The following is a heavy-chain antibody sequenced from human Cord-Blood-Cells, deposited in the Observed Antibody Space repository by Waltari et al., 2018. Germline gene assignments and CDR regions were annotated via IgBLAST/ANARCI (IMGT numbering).Heavy chain of an antibody. J-gene: IGHJ4*02. CDR1: GFTVSSNY. V-gene: IGHV3-53*01. CDR2: IYSGGST. Sequence: EVQLVESGGGLIQPGGSLRLSCAASGFTVSSNYMSWVRQAPGKGLEWVSVIYSGGSTYYADSVKGRFTISRDNSKNTLYLQMNSLRAEDTAVYYCAREGRSEGTLFDYWGQGTLVTVSS. CDR3: AREGRSEGTLFDY. D-gene: IGHD3-10*01.